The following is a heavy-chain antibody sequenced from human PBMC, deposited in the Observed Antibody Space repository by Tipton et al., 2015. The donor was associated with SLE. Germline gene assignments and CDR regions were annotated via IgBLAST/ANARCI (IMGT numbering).Heavy chain of an antibody. CDR1: GFNVNDYA. D-gene: IGHD3-10*01. J-gene: IGHJ3*02. CDR2: LNSDETST. CDR3: ARARSGVGSGFDI. V-gene: IGHV3-74*01. Sequence: GSLRLSCAASGFNVNDYAMTWVRQRPGRGLEWVSGLNSDETSTGYADFVKGRFTISRDNGKNTAYLQMNSLRAEDTAVYYCARARSGVGSGFDIWGRGTKVTVSS.